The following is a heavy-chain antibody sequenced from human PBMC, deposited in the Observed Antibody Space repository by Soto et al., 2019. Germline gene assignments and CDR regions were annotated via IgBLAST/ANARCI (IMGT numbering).Heavy chain of an antibody. V-gene: IGHV3-21*01. CDR3: ARSAGDYYGMDV. D-gene: IGHD3-10*01. CDR1: GFTFSSYN. Sequence: LRLSCAASGFTFSSYNMNWVRQAPGKGLECVSSISSSSSYIYYADSVKGRFTISRDNAKNSLYLQMNSLRAEDTAVYYCARSAGDYYGMDVWGQGTTVTVSS. CDR2: ISSSSSYI. J-gene: IGHJ6*02.